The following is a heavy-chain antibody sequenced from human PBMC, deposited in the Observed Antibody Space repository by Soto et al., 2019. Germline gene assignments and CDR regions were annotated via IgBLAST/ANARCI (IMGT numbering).Heavy chain of an antibody. Sequence: QVQLVESGGGVVQPGRSLRISCAASGFNFRNYGMHWVRQAPGKGLEWVAVISYDGSEKFYADSVKGRFTISRDNSKDTLDLQMNSLRTGDTAVYYCAKAHFDLWSGTRDYFDSWGKGILVTVST. V-gene: IGHV3-30*18. CDR2: ISYDGSEK. J-gene: IGHJ4*02. CDR1: GFNFRNYG. D-gene: IGHD3-3*01. CDR3: AKAHFDLWSGTRDYFDS.